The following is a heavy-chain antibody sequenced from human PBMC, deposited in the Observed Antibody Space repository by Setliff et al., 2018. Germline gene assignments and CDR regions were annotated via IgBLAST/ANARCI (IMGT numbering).Heavy chain of an antibody. CDR1: GYTFTNYW. CDR2: IYPADSDT. V-gene: IGHV5-51*01. D-gene: IGHD1-26*01. J-gene: IGHJ3*02. CDR3: ARVGPLTDDAFDI. Sequence: GESLKISCKGSGYTFTNYWIAWVRQMPGKGLEYMGIIYPADSDTTYSPSFQGQVTISADNSINTAYLQWSSLKASDTAIYYCARVGPLTDDAFDIWGQGTMVTV.